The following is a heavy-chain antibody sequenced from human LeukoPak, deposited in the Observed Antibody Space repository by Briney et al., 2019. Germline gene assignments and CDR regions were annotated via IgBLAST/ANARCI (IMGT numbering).Heavy chain of an antibody. CDR2: IYTSGST. CDR3: AREGPPVAVAGTAVWFDP. D-gene: IGHD6-13*01. Sequence: SETLSLTCTVSGGSISSGSYYWSWIRQPAGKGLEWIGRIYTSGSTNYNPSLKSRVTISVDTSKNQFSLKLSSVTAADTAVYYCAREGPPVAVAGTAVWFDPWGQGTLVTVSS. CDR1: GGSISSGSYY. J-gene: IGHJ5*02. V-gene: IGHV4-61*02.